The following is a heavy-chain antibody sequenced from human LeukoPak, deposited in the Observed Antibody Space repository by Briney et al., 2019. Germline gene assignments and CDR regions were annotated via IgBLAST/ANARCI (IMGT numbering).Heavy chain of an antibody. CDR1: GFTFSSYS. V-gene: IGHV3-21*01. J-gene: IGHJ4*02. CDR3: ARSYTAMVMVDY. D-gene: IGHD5-18*01. CDR2: ISSSSSYI. Sequence: PGGSLRLSCAASGFTFSSYSMNWVRQAPGKGLEWVSSISSSSSYIYYADSVEGRFTISRDNAKNSLYLQMNSLRAEDTAVYYCARSYTAMVMVDYWGQGTLVTVSS.